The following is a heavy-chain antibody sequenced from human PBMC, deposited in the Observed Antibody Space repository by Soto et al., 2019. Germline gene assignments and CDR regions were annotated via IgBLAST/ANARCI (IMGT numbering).Heavy chain of an antibody. CDR3: AKVRHGGGTYFDY. D-gene: IGHD2-15*01. CDR2: ISGSGGST. J-gene: IGHJ4*02. V-gene: IGHV3-23*01. Sequence: GSLRLSCAASGFTFSSYAMSWVRQAPGKGLKWVSAISGSGGSTYYADSVKGRFTISRDNSKNTLYLQMNSLRAEDTAVYYCAKVRHGGGTYFDYWGQGTLVTVSS. CDR1: GFTFSSYA.